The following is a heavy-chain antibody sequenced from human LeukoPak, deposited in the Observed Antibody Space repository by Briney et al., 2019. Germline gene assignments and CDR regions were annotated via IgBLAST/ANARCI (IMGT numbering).Heavy chain of an antibody. J-gene: IGHJ4*02. CDR2: IKYDGSAT. Sequence: GGSLRLSCAASGFTFSNYWMHWIRQVPGKGLVWVSHIKYDGSATNYADSVKGRFTISRDNAKNTLYLQMNSLRAEDTAVYYCVSGSLQSGYNFDYWGQGALVTVPS. CDR1: GFTFSNYW. V-gene: IGHV3-74*01. CDR3: VSGSLQSGYNFDY. D-gene: IGHD3-3*01.